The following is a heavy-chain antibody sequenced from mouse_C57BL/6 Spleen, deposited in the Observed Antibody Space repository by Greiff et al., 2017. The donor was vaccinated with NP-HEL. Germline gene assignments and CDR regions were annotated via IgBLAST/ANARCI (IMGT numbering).Heavy chain of an antibody. V-gene: IGHV1-15*01. CDR1: GYTFTDYE. CDR3: REAYYYGSSFYAMDY. CDR2: IDPETGGT. J-gene: IGHJ4*01. Sequence: VQGVESGAELVRPGASVTLSCKASGYTFTDYEMHWVKQTPVHGLEWIGAIDPETGGTAYNQKFKGKAILTADKSSSTAYMELRSLTSEDSAVYYCREAYYYGSSFYAMDYWGQGTSVTVSS. D-gene: IGHD1-1*01.